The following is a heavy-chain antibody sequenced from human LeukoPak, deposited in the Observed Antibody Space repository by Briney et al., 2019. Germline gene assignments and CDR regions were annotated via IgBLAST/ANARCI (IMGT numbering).Heavy chain of an antibody. Sequence: ASVKVSCEASRYTFTGYYMHWVRQAPGQGLEWMGWINPNSGGTNYAQKFQGRVTMTRDTSISTAYMELSRLRSDDTAVYYCARVGRIVGAGTFPFDYWGQGTLVTGS. CDR1: RYTFTGYY. CDR3: ARVGRIVGAGTFPFDY. V-gene: IGHV1-2*02. CDR2: INPNSGGT. D-gene: IGHD6-13*01. J-gene: IGHJ4*02.